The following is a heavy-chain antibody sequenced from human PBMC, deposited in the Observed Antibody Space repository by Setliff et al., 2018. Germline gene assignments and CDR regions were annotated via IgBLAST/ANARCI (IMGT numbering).Heavy chain of an antibody. CDR3: MRLVRFCSRTVCQRTSGDEA. D-gene: IGHD3-3*01. CDR2: IFPKTGNT. Sequence: ASVKVSCKASGYTFTNYGTTWVRQAPGQGLEWMGWIFPKTGNTNYAHKLQGRVTMTTDESTNTAYLELRGLRSDDTAVYYCMRLVRFCSRTVCQRTSGDEAWGQGTLVTVSS. J-gene: IGHJ5*02. CDR1: GYTFTNYG. V-gene: IGHV1-18*01.